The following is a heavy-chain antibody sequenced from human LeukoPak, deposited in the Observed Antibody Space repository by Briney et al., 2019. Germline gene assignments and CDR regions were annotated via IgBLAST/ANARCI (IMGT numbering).Heavy chain of an antibody. Sequence: GASVKVSCKASGGTFSSYAISWVRQAPGQGLEWMGRIIPILGIANYAQKFQGRVTITADKSTSTAYMELSSLRSEDTAVYYCARVGGYYYGSGINRSNYYGMDVWGQGTTVTVSS. J-gene: IGHJ6*02. CDR2: IIPILGIA. CDR1: GGTFSSYA. V-gene: IGHV1-69*04. D-gene: IGHD3-10*01. CDR3: ARVGGYYYGSGINRSNYYGMDV.